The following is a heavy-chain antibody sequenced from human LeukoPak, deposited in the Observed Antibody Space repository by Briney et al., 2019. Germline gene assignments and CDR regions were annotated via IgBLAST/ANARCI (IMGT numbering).Heavy chain of an antibody. CDR1: GYTFTIYG. Sequence: ASVKVSCKASGYTFTIYGISWVRQAPGQGLEWMGWISAYNGNTIYAQKLQGRVTMTTDTSTSTAYMELKSLRSDDTAVYYCARDWSNWNYGDYWGQGTLVTVSS. V-gene: IGHV1-18*01. CDR2: ISAYNGNT. CDR3: ARDWSNWNYGDY. J-gene: IGHJ4*02. D-gene: IGHD1-7*01.